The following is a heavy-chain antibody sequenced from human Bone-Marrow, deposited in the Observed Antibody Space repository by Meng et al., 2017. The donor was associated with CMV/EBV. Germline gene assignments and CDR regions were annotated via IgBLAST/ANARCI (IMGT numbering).Heavy chain of an antibody. J-gene: IGHJ4*02. CDR3: ARGESSYGGNGLDY. CDR1: GFTFSTSS. CDR2: ITSSSNYI. Sequence: GGSLRLSCAASGFTFSTSSMNWVRQAPGKGLEWVSSITSSSNYIYYADSVKGRFTISRDNAKNSLYLQMNSLRAEDTAVYYCARGESSYGGNGLDYWGQGPLVTGSS. D-gene: IGHD4-23*01. V-gene: IGHV3-21*01.